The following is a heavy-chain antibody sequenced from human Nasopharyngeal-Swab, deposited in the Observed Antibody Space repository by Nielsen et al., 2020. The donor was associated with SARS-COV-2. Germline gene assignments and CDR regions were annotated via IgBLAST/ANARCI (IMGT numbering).Heavy chain of an antibody. J-gene: IGHJ4*02. V-gene: IGHV3-49*03. CDR3: TRAGTRYFDWLWD. D-gene: IGHD3-9*01. Sequence: GESLKISCTASGFTFGDYAMSWFRQAPGKGLEWVGFIRSKAYGGTTEYAASVKGRFTISRDDSKSIAYLQMNSLKTEDTAVYYCTRAGTRYFDWLWDWGQGTLVTVSS. CDR2: IRSKAYGGTT. CDR1: GFTFGDYA.